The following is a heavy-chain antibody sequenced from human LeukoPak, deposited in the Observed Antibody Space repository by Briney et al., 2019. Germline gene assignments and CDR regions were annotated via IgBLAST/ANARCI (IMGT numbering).Heavy chain of an antibody. J-gene: IGHJ4*02. V-gene: IGHV4-39*01. CDR3: ARQILTGTARDYPDY. Sequence: PSETLSLTCTVSGGSVSSNNYYWGWIRQPPGKGLEWIGSISYSGGTYYNPSLKSRVTISVDTSKNQFSLKLTSVTAADTAVYYCARQILTGTARDYPDYWGQGTLVTVSS. D-gene: IGHD1-20*01. CDR1: GGSVSSNNYY. CDR2: ISYSGGT.